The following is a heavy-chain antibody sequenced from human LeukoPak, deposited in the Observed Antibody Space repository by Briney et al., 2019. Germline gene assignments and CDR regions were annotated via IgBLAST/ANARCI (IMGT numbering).Heavy chain of an antibody. D-gene: IGHD5-12*01. V-gene: IGHV4-39*07. CDR3: ARGSGYEGTDY. Sequence: WVRQVPGKGLEWIGSTYYSGSTGSTYYNPSFKSRVTILIDTSKNQFSLKLSSVTTADTAVYYCARGSGYEGTDYWGQGTLVTVSS. CDR2: TYYSGSTGST. J-gene: IGHJ4*02.